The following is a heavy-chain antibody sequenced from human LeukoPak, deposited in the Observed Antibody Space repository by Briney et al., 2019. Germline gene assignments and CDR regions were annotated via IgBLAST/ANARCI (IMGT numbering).Heavy chain of an antibody. Sequence: PGGSLRLSCAASGFTVSSNYMSWVRQAPGKGLEWVSVIYSGGSTYYADSVKGRFTISRDNSKNTLYLQMNSLRAEDTAVYYCAREIYDSSGYYWSYFGYWGQGTLVTVSS. J-gene: IGHJ4*02. CDR3: AREIYDSSGYYWSYFGY. V-gene: IGHV3-66*01. D-gene: IGHD3-22*01. CDR2: IYSGGST. CDR1: GFTVSSNY.